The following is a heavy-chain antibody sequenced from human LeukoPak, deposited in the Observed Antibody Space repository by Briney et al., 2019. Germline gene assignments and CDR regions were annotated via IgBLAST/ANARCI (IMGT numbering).Heavy chain of an antibody. D-gene: IGHD7-27*01. CDR3: AKVQLGIGVDY. CDR1: GFTFSSYA. CDR2: ISDGGSRT. Sequence: GGSLRLSCAASGFTFSSYAMSWVRQAPGRGLEWVSGISDGGSRTYYADSVKGRFTISRDDSKNTLYLQMNSLRAEDTAVYYCAKVQLGIGVDYWGQGTLVTVSS. V-gene: IGHV3-23*01. J-gene: IGHJ4*02.